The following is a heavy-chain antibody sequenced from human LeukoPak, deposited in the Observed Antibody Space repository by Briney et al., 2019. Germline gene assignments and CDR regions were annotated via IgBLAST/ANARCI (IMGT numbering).Heavy chain of an antibody. J-gene: IGHJ4*02. V-gene: IGHV4-39*01. D-gene: IGHD2-2*01. CDR1: GGSISSSSYY. Sequence: NPSETLSLTCTVSGGSISSSSYYWGWTRQPPGKGLEWIGSIYYSGSTYYNPSLKSRVTISVDTSKNQFSLKLRSMTAADTAVYYCARGGYCSRTSCHCQSSSWFVTWCPTYYFDSWGQGTLGTVSS. CDR3: ARGGYCSRTSCHCQSSSWFVTWCPTYYFDS. CDR2: IYYSGST.